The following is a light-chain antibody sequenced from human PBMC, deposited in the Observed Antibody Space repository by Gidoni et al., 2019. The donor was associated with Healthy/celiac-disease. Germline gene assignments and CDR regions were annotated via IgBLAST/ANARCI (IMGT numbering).Light chain of an antibody. CDR3: QQYYSTPRT. J-gene: IGKJ2*02. CDR1: QSVLYSSNNKNY. Sequence: DIVMTQSPDSLAVSLGESANINSKSSQSVLYSSNNKNYLAWYQQKPGQPPKLLIYCASTRESGVPDRFSGSGSGTDFTLTISSLQAEDVAVYYCQQYYSTPRTFGQGTKLEIK. CDR2: CAS. V-gene: IGKV4-1*01.